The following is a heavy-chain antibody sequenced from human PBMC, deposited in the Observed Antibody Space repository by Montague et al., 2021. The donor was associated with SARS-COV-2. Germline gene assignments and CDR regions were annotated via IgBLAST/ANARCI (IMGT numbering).Heavy chain of an antibody. CDR3: ARREDYYGSGSYPN. J-gene: IGHJ4*02. CDR2: FYYSGNY. D-gene: IGHD3-10*01. Sequence: SETLSLTCTVSGGSISSSSYYWGWMRQPPGQGLEWIGSFYYSGNYYHNPSLKSRVTISADTSKNQFSLKLVSVTAADTAVYYCARREDYYGSGSYPNWGQGTLVTVSS. CDR1: GGSISSSSYY. V-gene: IGHV4-39*01.